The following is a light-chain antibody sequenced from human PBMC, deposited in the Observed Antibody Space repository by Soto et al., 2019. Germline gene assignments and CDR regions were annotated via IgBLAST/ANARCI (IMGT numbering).Light chain of an antibody. Sequence: DIQMTQSPSSLSASVGDSITITCHASQDINVFLNWYQQKPGKAPKLLIYKASILESGVPSRFSGSGSGTEFTLTISSLQPDDFATYYCQQYNGYSTWKFGQGTKVDIK. J-gene: IGKJ1*01. CDR2: KAS. V-gene: IGKV1-5*03. CDR3: QQYNGYSTWK. CDR1: QDINVF.